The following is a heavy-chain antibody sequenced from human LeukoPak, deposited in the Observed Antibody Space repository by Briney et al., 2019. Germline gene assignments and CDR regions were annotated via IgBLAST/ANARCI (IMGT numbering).Heavy chain of an antibody. CDR3: ARVTGDSEAFDI. J-gene: IGHJ3*02. CDR1: GGSINSGSYY. CDR2: IYTSGST. D-gene: IGHD7-27*01. Sequence: KSSETLSLTCTVSGGSINSGSYYWSWIRQPAGKGLEWIGRIYTSGSTNYNPSLKSRVTMSVDTSKNQLSLKLSSVTAADTAVYYCARVTGDSEAFDIWGQGTMVTVSS. V-gene: IGHV4-61*02.